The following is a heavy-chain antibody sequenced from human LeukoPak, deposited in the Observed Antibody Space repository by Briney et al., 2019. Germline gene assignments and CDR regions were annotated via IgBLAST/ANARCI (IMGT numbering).Heavy chain of an antibody. J-gene: IGHJ5*02. CDR3: AGIKPYYYDSSGFS. CDR2: IASDGSNK. V-gene: IGHV3-30-3*01. CDR1: GFTFNSYA. Sequence: PGGSLRLSCAASGFTFNSYAMQWVRQAPGKGLEWVAVIASDGSNKYYADSVKGRFTISRDNSKTALYLQMNSLKPEDTAVYYCAGIKPYYYDSSGFSWGQGTLVTVSS. D-gene: IGHD3-22*01.